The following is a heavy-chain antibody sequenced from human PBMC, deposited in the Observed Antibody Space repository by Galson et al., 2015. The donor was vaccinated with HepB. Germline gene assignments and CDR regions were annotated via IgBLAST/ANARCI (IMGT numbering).Heavy chain of an antibody. CDR1: GYTFTSYD. J-gene: IGHJ6*03. V-gene: IGHV1-8*01. D-gene: IGHD4-17*01. Sequence: SVKVSCKASGYTFTSYDINWVRQATGQGLEWMGWMNPNSGNTGYAQKFQGRVTMTRNTSISTAYMELSSLRSEDTAVYYCARDQNYGDSYYYYYYMDVWGKGTTVTVSS. CDR3: ARDQNYGDSYYYYYYMDV. CDR2: MNPNSGNT.